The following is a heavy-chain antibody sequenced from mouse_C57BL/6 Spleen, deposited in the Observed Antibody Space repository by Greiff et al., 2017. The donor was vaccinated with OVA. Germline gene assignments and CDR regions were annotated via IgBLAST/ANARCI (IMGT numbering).Heavy chain of an antibody. CDR2: INYDGSST. CDR1: GFTFSDYY. V-gene: IGHV5-16*01. D-gene: IGHD3-2*02. CDR3: ARGDSSGYAYAMDY. J-gene: IGHJ4*01. Sequence: EVKLMESEGGLVQPGSSMRLSCTASGFTFSDYYMAWVRQVPEKGLEWVANINYDGSSTYYLDSLKSRFIISRDNAKNILYLQMSSLKSEDTATYYCARGDSSGYAYAMDYWGQGTSVTVSS.